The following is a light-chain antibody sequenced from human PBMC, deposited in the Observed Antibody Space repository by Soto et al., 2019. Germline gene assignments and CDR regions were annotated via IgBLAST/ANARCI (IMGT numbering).Light chain of an antibody. J-gene: IGLJ2*01. Sequence: QSALTQSASVSGSPGQSISISCTGTSSDVGGYNYVSWYQQHPGKAPKLMIYDVSNRPSGVSNRFSGSKSGNTASLTISGLQAEDEADYYSSSYTSSVVFGGGTKLTVL. V-gene: IGLV2-14*01. CDR1: SSDVGGYNY. CDR3: SSYTSSVV. CDR2: DVS.